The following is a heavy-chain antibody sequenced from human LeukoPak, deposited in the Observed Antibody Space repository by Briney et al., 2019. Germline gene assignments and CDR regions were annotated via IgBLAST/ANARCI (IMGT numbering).Heavy chain of an antibody. CDR1: GFTVSNNY. CDR3: ARLVGAERFDY. J-gene: IGHJ4*02. CDR2: IYSGAST. V-gene: IGHV3-66*04. D-gene: IGHD1-26*01. Sequence: PGGSLRLSCAASGFTVSNNYMSWVRQAPGKGLEWVSVIYSGASTYYADSVKGRFTISRDNSKNTLYLQMNSLRAEDTAMYYCARLVGAERFDYWGQGTLVTVSS.